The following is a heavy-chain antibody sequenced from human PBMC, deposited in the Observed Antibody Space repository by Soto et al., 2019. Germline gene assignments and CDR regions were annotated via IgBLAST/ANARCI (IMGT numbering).Heavy chain of an antibody. Sequence: SETLSLTCAVYGGSFSDYYWSWIRQPPGKGLEWIGYIYYSGSTYYNPSLKSRVTISVDTSKNQFSLKLSSVTAADTAVYYCARAGASWDSSSWYRRRYYYYGMDVWGQGTTVTVSS. CDR2: IYYSGST. D-gene: IGHD6-13*01. J-gene: IGHJ6*02. CDR1: GGSFSDYY. CDR3: ARAGASWDSSSWYRRRYYYYGMDV. V-gene: IGHV4-30-4*01.